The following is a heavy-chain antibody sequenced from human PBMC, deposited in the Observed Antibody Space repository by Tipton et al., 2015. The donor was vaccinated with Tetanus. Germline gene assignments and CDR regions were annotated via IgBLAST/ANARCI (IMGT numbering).Heavy chain of an antibody. Sequence: TLSLTCAVSGGSISSYYWSWIRQPPGKGLEWIGYIYYSGSTNYNPSLKSRVTISVDTSKNQFSLKLSSVTAADTAVYYCARDPGTGCSGGSCYRYYYYGMDVWGQGTTVTVSS. CDR1: GGSISSYY. V-gene: IGHV4-59*12. J-gene: IGHJ6*02. CDR3: ARDPGTGCSGGSCYRYYYYGMDV. D-gene: IGHD2-15*01. CDR2: IYYSGST.